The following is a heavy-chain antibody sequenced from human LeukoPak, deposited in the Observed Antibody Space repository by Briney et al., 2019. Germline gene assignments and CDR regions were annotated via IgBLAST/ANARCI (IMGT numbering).Heavy chain of an antibody. CDR2: FDPEDGET. Sequence: ASVKVSCKVSGYTLTELSMHWVRQAPGKGLEWVGGFDPEDGETIYAQKFQGRVTMTEDTSTDTAYMELSSLRSEDTAVYYCATLNYYYYGMDVWGQGTTVTVSS. CDR1: GYTLTELS. J-gene: IGHJ6*02. CDR3: ATLNYYYYGMDV. V-gene: IGHV1-24*01.